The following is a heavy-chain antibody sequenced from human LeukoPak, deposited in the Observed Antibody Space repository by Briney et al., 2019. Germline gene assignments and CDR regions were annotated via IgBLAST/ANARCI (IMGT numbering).Heavy chain of an antibody. J-gene: IGHJ5*02. CDR3: ARGESLDFDP. CDR2: IYNNGSP. Sequence: SETLSLTCTVSGDSISSGGYYWNWIRQHPGRGLEWIGFIYNNGSPKYNPSLKNRLTISADTSKNHFSLKLSSVTAADTAVYYCARGESLDFDPWGQGTLVTVSS. D-gene: IGHD1-26*01. CDR1: GDSISSGGYY. V-gene: IGHV4-31*03.